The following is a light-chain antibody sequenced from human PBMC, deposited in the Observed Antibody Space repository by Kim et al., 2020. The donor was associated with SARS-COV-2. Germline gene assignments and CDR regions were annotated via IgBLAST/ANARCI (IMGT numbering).Light chain of an antibody. Sequence: GQSVTIPCNGTCRYVGCYDLVSWYQQHPGKAPKLRIYEVSKRPSGVSNRISGSKSGNTASLTISGLQAEDEADYYCCSYAGNSNVVFGGGTELTVL. CDR3: CSYAGNSNVV. CDR1: CRYVGCYDL. V-gene: IGLV2-23*02. J-gene: IGLJ2*01. CDR2: EVS.